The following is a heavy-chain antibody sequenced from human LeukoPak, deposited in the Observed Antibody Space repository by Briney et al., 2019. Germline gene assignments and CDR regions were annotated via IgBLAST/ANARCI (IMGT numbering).Heavy chain of an antibody. D-gene: IGHD3-10*02. CDR2: ISTSSSYI. Sequence: GGSPRLSCAASGFTFSSYSMNWVRQAPGKGLEWVSSISTSSSYIYYADSVKGRFTISRDNAKNSLYLQMNSLRAEDTAVYYCAELGITMIGGVWGKGTTVTISS. V-gene: IGHV3-21*01. CDR1: GFTFSSYS. J-gene: IGHJ6*04. CDR3: AELGITMIGGV.